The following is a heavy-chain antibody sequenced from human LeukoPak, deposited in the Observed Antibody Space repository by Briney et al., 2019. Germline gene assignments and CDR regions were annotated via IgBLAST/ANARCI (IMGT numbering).Heavy chain of an antibody. J-gene: IGHJ4*02. D-gene: IGHD5-24*01. CDR3: ASRDY. Sequence: GGSLRLSCAASGFTFSTYWMHWVRQAPGKGLVWVSRVNGDGSSTDYADSVKGRFTISRDNAKNTLYLQMNSLGADDTAVYYCASRDYWGQGTLVTVSS. CDR2: VNGDGSST. V-gene: IGHV3-74*01. CDR1: GFTFSTYW.